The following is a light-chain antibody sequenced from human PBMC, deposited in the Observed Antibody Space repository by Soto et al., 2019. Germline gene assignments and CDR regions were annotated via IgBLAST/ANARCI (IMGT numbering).Light chain of an antibody. V-gene: IGKV1-12*01. CDR1: HDISTW. Sequence: DIQLTQSPDSVSASVGDRVTITCRASHDISTWLAWYQQKPGQAPRLLLYAASSLHTGVQSTFSGGGSGTEFTLTIINLQPEDFATYFFQQAHRFPFTFGPGTTVDIK. J-gene: IGKJ3*01. CDR3: QQAHRFPFT. CDR2: AAS.